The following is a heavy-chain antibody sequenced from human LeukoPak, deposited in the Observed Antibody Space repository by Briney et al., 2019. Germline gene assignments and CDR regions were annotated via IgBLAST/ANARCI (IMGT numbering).Heavy chain of an antibody. CDR2: ISSSGSTI. V-gene: IGHV3-11*01. CDR1: GFTFSDYY. CDR3: ASTSPEGAFDY. D-gene: IGHD2-2*01. Sequence: GGSLRLSCAASGFTFSDYYMSWIRQAPGKGLEWVSYISSSGSTIYYADSVKGRFTISRDNAKNSLYLQMNSLRAEDTAVYYRASTSPEGAFDYWGQGTLVTVSS. J-gene: IGHJ4*02.